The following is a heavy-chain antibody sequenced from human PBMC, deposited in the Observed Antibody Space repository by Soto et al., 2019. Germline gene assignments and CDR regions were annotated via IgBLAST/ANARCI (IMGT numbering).Heavy chain of an antibody. CDR2: IHSGDSNA. CDR3: ETWRSSHWFDY. V-gene: IGHV5-51*01. D-gene: IGHD2-2*01. CDR1: GYSFSTYS. J-gene: IGHJ4*02. Sequence: ASLKISCKGYGYSFSTYSIGWVRQMPGKGLEWMGNIHSGDSNARYSPSFQGQVTISVDRSISTAYLQWSSLKASDTALYYCETWRSSHWFDYWGQGTLVTVSS.